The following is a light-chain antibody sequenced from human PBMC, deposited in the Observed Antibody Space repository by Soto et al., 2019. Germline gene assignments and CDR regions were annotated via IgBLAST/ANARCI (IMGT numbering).Light chain of an antibody. CDR3: QRRGNWPPT. J-gene: IGKJ3*01. Sequence: EIVLTQSPATLSLSPGERATLSCRASQSIGSFLAWYQQKPGQPPRLLIYDASNRATGIPGRFSGSGSGTDLTLTIRSLEPEDFAFYFGQRRGNWPPTFGPGTKVNIK. CDR1: QSIGSF. CDR2: DAS. V-gene: IGKV3-11*01.